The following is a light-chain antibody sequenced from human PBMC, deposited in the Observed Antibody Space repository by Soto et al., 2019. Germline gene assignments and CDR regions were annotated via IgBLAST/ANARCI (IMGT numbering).Light chain of an antibody. V-gene: IGKV3-15*01. J-gene: IGKJ4*02. CDR1: QNIYSN. CDR3: LQYHNLWA. Sequence: VMTQSPATLSVSPGERATLSCRASQNIYSNIAWYQQRPGQAPRLLIYRASTRAPGVPARFSGSGSGTEFTLTISSLQSEDFAVYSCLQYHNLWAFGRGTQVEIK. CDR2: RAS.